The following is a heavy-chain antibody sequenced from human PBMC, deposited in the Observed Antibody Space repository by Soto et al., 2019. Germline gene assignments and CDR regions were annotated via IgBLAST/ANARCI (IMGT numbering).Heavy chain of an antibody. V-gene: IGHV3-15*01. CDR3: TTGSLGIYRGYSSSWYQEGIDY. D-gene: IGHD6-13*01. Sequence: GGSLRLSCAASGFTFSNAWMSWVRQAPGKGLEWVGRIKSKTDGGTTDYAAPVKGRFTISRDDSKNTLYLQMNSLKTEDTAVYYCTTGSLGIYRGYSSSWYQEGIDYWGQGTLVTVSS. CDR2: IKSKTDGGTT. CDR1: GFTFSNAW. J-gene: IGHJ4*02.